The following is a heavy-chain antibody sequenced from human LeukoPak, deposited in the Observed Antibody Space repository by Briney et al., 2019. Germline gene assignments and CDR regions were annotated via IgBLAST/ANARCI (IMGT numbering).Heavy chain of an antibody. J-gene: IGHJ4*02. CDR3: AKLGGGGSYGWDFDY. Sequence: SLRLSCAASGFTFDDYAMHWVRQAPGKGLEWVSGISWNSGSRGYAGSVKVRFTMSRDNAKNSLYLQMNSLSAEDTALYYCAKLGGGGSYGWDFDYWGQGTLVTVSS. V-gene: IGHV3-9*01. D-gene: IGHD5-18*01. CDR1: GFTFDDYA. CDR2: ISWNSGSR.